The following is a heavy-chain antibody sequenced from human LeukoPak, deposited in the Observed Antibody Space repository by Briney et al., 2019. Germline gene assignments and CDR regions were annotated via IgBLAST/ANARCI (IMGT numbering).Heavy chain of an antibody. CDR2: ISGDGGST. CDR3: ATEVRAFDI. Sequence: PGGSLRLSCAASGFTFSSYSMNWVRQAPGKGLEWVSLISGDGGSTYYADSVKGRFTISRDNSKNSLYLQMNSLRTEDTALYYCATEVRAFDIWGQGTMVTVSS. CDR1: GFTFSSYS. V-gene: IGHV3-43*02. J-gene: IGHJ3*02. D-gene: IGHD1-14*01.